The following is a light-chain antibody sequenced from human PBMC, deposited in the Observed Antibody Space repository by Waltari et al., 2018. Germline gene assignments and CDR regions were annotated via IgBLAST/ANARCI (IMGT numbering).Light chain of an antibody. CDR1: SSDVGGYNY. Sequence: QSALTQPPSASGSPGQSVTISCTGTSSDVGGYNYVSWYKHHPGKAPKLRIYDVNKRPSGGPDRFSGSKSGNTASLTVSGLQTEDEADYYCSSYAGSNNLGVFGGGTKLTVL. CDR3: SSYAGSNNLGV. V-gene: IGLV2-8*01. CDR2: DVN. J-gene: IGLJ2*01.